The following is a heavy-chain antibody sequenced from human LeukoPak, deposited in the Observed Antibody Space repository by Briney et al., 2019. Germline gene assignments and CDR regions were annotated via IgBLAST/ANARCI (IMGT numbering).Heavy chain of an antibody. Sequence: ASVKVSCKASGYTFTSYYMHWVRQAPGQGLEWMGTIIILYGSANYAQKFRGRVTITADDSTSTVHMELRSLRSDDTAVYYCATPSPSGSWYFQHWGQGTLVTVSS. D-gene: IGHD3-10*01. CDR1: GYTFTSYY. CDR2: IIILYGSA. J-gene: IGHJ1*01. CDR3: ATPSPSGSWYFQH. V-gene: IGHV1-69*13.